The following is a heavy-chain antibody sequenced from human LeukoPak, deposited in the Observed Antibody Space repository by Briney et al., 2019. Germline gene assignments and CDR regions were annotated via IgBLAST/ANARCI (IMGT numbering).Heavy chain of an antibody. V-gene: IGHV1-8*01. CDR2: MNPNSGNT. Sequence: GASVKVSCKASGYTFTSYDINWVRQATGQGLEWMGWMNPNSGNTGYAQKFQGRVTMTRNTSISTAYMELSSLRSEDTAVYYCARRLSIVGATYYYYYMDVWGKGTTVTVSS. CDR3: ARRLSIVGATYYYYYMDV. CDR1: GYTFTSYD. D-gene: IGHD1-26*01. J-gene: IGHJ6*03.